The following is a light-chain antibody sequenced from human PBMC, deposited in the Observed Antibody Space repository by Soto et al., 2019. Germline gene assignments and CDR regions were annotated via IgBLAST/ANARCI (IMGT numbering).Light chain of an antibody. J-gene: IGKJ4*01. Sequence: EIVLTQSPGTLSLSPGERATLSCRASQSASSSYLAWYQQKPGQAPRLLIYGASSRATGIPDRFSGSGSGTDFTLTISRLEPEDFAVYYCQQYGGSPLTVGGGTKVEIK. CDR2: GAS. CDR1: QSASSSY. V-gene: IGKV3-20*01. CDR3: QQYGGSPLT.